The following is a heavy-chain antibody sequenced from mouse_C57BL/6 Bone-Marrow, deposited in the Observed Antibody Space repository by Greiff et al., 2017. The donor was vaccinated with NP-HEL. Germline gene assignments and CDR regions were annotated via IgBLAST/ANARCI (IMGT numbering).Heavy chain of an antibody. J-gene: IGHJ3*01. CDR3: ARSGITTPRFAY. V-gene: IGHV1-80*01. D-gene: IGHD1-1*01. Sequence: VKLQESGAELVKPGASVKISCKASGYAFSSYWMNWVKQRPGKGLEWIGQIYPGDGDTNYNGKFKGKATLTADKSSSTAYMQLSSLTSEDSAVYSCARSGITTPRFAYWGQGTLVTVSA. CDR2: IYPGDGDT. CDR1: GYAFSSYW.